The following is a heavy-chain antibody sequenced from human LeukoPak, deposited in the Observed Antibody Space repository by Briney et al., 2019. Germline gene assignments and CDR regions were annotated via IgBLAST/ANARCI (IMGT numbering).Heavy chain of an antibody. D-gene: IGHD3-3*01. Sequence: PSQTLSLTCTVSGGSISSGDYYWSWIRQPPGKGLEWIGYIYYSGSTYYNPSLKSRVTISVDASKNQFSLKLSSVTAADTAVYYCARGIPSQDFKYYDFWSGYYSPPHLAFDYWGQGTLVTVSS. J-gene: IGHJ4*02. CDR1: GGSISSGDYY. CDR3: ARGIPSQDFKYYDFWSGYYSPPHLAFDY. V-gene: IGHV4-30-4*01. CDR2: IYYSGST.